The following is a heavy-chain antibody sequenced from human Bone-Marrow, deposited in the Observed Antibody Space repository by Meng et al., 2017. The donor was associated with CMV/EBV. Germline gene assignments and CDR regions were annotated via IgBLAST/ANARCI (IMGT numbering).Heavy chain of an antibody. CDR2: INSDGSST. CDR3: ARDYDWLSAYYFDY. CDR1: GFTFSSYW. V-gene: IGHV3-74*01. J-gene: IGHJ4*02. D-gene: IGHD3-9*01. Sequence: GESLKIPCAASGFTFSSYWMHWVRQAPGKGLVWVSRINSDGSSTSYADSVKGRFTISRDNAKNTLYLQMNSLRAEDTAVYYCARDYDWLSAYYFDYWGQGTLDTVSS.